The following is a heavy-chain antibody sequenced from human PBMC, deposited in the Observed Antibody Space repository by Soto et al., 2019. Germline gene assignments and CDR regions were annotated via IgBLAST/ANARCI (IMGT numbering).Heavy chain of an antibody. CDR1: GGTFSSYA. CDR2: IIPIFGTA. CDR3: ARHYTYCSSTSCYRSYYYYGMDV. J-gene: IGHJ6*02. Sequence: SVKVSCTASGGTFSSYAISWVRQAPGQGLEWMGGIIPIFGTANYAQKFQGRVTITADESTSTAYMELSSLRSEDTAVYYCARHYTYCSSTSCYRSYYYYGMDVWGQGTTVTVSS. D-gene: IGHD2-2*01. V-gene: IGHV1-69*13.